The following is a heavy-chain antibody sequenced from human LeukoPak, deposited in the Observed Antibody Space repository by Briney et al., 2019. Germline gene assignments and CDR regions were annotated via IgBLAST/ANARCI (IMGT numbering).Heavy chain of an antibody. CDR1: GFTVSSNY. Sequence: GGSLRLSCAASGFTVSSNYMSWVRQAPGKGLEWVSAISGSGGSTYYADSVKGRFTISRDNSKNTLDLQMNSLRAEDTAVYYCAKAALDYGDYVGHFDYWGQGTLVTVSS. CDR3: AKAALDYGDYVGHFDY. CDR2: ISGSGGST. D-gene: IGHD4-17*01. J-gene: IGHJ4*02. V-gene: IGHV3-23*01.